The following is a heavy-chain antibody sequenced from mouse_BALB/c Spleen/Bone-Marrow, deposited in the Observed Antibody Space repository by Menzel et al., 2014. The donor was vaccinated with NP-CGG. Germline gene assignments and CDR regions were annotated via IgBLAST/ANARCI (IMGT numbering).Heavy chain of an antibody. J-gene: IGHJ2*02. D-gene: IGHD1-1*01. CDR1: GYAFTNYL. CDR2: IYPGSGGT. V-gene: IGHV1-54*01. Sequence: VQLQQSGAELVRPGTSVKVSCKASGYAFTNYLIEWVKQRPGQGLEWIGVIYPGSGGTNYNEKFRDKATLTADKSSSTAYMQLSSLTSDDSVVYFCARGTTVYYCDYWGQGTSLTVSS. CDR3: ARGTTVYYCDY.